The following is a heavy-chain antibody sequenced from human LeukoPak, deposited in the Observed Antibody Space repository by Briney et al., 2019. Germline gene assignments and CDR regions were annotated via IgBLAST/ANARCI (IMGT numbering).Heavy chain of an antibody. CDR1: GFIFKGYR. V-gene: IGHV3-21*01. J-gene: IGHJ3*02. D-gene: IGHD3-10*01. CDR3: ATLLWFGELDDAFDI. Sequence: GGSQTLSCPASGFIFKGYRMNWVRQATGKGLEGHSSIRGNSDYKYYVDSVKGRFTVSRDNANNSLYLQMNSLRAEDTAVYYCATLLWFGELDDAFDIWGQGTMVTVSS. CDR2: IRGNSDYK.